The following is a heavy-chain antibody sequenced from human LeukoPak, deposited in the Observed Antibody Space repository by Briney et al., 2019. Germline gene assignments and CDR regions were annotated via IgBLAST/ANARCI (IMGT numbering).Heavy chain of an antibody. Sequence: GRSLRLSCAASGFTFSSYGMHWVRQAPSKGLEWVAVISYDGSNKYYADSVKGRFTISRDNSKNTLYLQMNSLRAEDTAVYYCAKSFGWVAGEFDYWGQGTLVTVSS. CDR2: ISYDGSNK. CDR1: GFTFSSYG. D-gene: IGHD3-10*01. V-gene: IGHV3-30*18. J-gene: IGHJ4*02. CDR3: AKSFGWVAGEFDY.